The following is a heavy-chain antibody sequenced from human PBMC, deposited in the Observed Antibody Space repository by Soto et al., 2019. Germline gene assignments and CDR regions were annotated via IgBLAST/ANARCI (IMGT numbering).Heavy chain of an antibody. D-gene: IGHD1-26*01. CDR2: ISTYNDNT. J-gene: IGHJ6*02. Sequence: ASVKVSCKASGYTFINYGISWVRQAPGQGLEWMGWISTYNDNTRYAQRFQGRVTMTTDTSTSTAYMELRSLRSDDTAVYYCARILSGSFLSYYYYGVDVWG. V-gene: IGHV1-18*01. CDR1: GYTFINYG. CDR3: ARILSGSFLSYYYYGVDV.